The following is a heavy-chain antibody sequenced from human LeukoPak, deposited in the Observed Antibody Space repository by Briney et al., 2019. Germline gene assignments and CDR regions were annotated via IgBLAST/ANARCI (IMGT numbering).Heavy chain of an antibody. CDR1: GGSISSSSYY. J-gene: IGHJ4*02. V-gene: IGHV4-39*01. D-gene: IGHD3-16*02. CDR2: IYYSGST. Sequence: SETLSLTCTVSGGSISSSSYYWGWIRQPPGKGLEWIGSIYYSGSTYYNPSLKSRVTISVDTSKNQFSLKLSSVTAADTAVYYRARHSITFGGVIVIQAEIFDYWGQGTLVTVSS. CDR3: ARHSITFGGVIVIQAEIFDY.